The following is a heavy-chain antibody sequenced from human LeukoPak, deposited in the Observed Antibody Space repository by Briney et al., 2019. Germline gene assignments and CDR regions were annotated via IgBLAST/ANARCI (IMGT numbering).Heavy chain of an antibody. CDR2: IYNSGST. CDR3: ARDLYYYDSSGYPVIDY. Sequence: SETLSLTCTVAGGFISSYYWSWIRQPAGKGLELIWRIYNSGSTNYNPSLKSRVTMSIDTSKNQSSLKLSSVTAADTAVYYCARDLYYYDSSGYPVIDYWGQGTLVTVSS. J-gene: IGHJ4*02. CDR1: GGFISSYY. V-gene: IGHV4-4*07. D-gene: IGHD3-22*01.